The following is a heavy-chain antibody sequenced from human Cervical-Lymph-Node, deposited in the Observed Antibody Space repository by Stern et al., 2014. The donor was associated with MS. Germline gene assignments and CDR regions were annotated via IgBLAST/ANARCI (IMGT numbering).Heavy chain of an antibody. CDR2: ISYDGSNK. J-gene: IGHJ4*02. D-gene: IGHD6-19*01. Sequence: VQLVESGGGVVQPGGSLRLSCAASGFTFSSYGMHWVRQAPGKGLEWVAVISYDGSNKYYADSVKGRFTISRDNSKNTLYLQMNSLRAEDTAVYYCAKDPVAVAGTEGIDYWGQGTLVTVSS. CDR3: AKDPVAVAGTEGIDY. V-gene: IGHV3-30*18. CDR1: GFTFSSYG.